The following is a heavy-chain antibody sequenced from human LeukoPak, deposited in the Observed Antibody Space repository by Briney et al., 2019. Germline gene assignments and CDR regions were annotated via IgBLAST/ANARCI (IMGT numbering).Heavy chain of an antibody. J-gene: IGHJ4*02. CDR3: ARSYYDFWSVWDY. Sequence: PSETLSLTCTVSGGSISSYYWSWIRQPPGKGLEWIGYIYYSGSTNYNPSLKSRVTISVDTSKNQFPLKLSSVTAADTAVYYCARSYYDFWSVWDYWGQGTLVTVSS. V-gene: IGHV4-59*01. CDR2: IYYSGST. D-gene: IGHD3-3*01. CDR1: GGSISSYY.